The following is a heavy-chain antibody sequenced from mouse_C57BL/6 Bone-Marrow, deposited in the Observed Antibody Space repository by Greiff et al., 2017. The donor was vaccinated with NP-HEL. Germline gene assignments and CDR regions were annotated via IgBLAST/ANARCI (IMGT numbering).Heavy chain of an antibody. CDR1: GYTFTSYW. D-gene: IGHD1-1*01. CDR3: ARAGSLYWYFDV. J-gene: IGHJ1*03. V-gene: IGHV1-50*01. CDR2: IDPSDSYT. Sequence: VQLQQPGAELVKPGASVKLSCKASGYTFTSYWMQWVKQRPGQGLEWIGEIDPSDSYTNYNQKFKGKATLTVDTSSSTAYMQLSSLTSEDSAVYYCARAGSLYWYFDVGGTGTTVTVSS.